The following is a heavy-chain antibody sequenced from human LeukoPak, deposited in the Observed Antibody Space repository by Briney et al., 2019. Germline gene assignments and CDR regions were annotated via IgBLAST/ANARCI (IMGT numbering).Heavy chain of an antibody. CDR2: ISERGTP. D-gene: IGHD3-10*01. Sequence: GGSLRLSCAASGFTFRKTWMHWVRQAPGKGLAWVSRISERGTPYYADFVKGRFTISRDNAKNTLYLEVNSLRDEDTAVYYCARDLVIRSGSYGHWGPGSVVIVSS. CDR1: GFTFRKTW. J-gene: IGHJ4*02. V-gene: IGHV3-74*01. CDR3: ARDLVIRSGSYGH.